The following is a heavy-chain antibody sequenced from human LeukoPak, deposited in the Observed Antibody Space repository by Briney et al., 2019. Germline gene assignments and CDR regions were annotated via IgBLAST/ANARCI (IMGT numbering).Heavy chain of an antibody. Sequence: SETLSLTCAASGGSISSGGYSWSWIRQPPGKGLEWIGYIYHSGSTYYNPSLKSRVAISVDRSKNQFSLKLSSVTAADTGVYYCARGKVTYYYDSSGYYPDAFDIWGQGTMVTVSS. J-gene: IGHJ3*02. CDR2: IYHSGST. CDR1: GGSISSGGYS. CDR3: ARGKVTYYYDSSGYYPDAFDI. D-gene: IGHD3-22*01. V-gene: IGHV4-30-2*01.